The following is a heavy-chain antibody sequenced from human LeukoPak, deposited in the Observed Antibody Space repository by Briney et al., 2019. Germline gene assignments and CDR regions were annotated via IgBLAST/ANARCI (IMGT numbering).Heavy chain of an antibody. CDR2: ISYDGSNK. J-gene: IGHJ6*04. CDR1: GFTFSSYA. V-gene: IGHV3-30*04. CDR3: ARGEKYYDILTGYYKGYYGMDV. Sequence: PGGSLRLSCAASGFTFSSYAMHWVRQAPGKGLEWVAVISYDGSNKYYADSVKGRFIISRDNSKNTLYLQMNSLRAEDTAVYYCARGEKYYDILTGYYKGYYGMDVWGKGTTVTVSS. D-gene: IGHD3-9*01.